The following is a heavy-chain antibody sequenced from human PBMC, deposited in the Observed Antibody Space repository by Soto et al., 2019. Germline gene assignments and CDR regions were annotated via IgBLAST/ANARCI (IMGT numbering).Heavy chain of an antibody. CDR1: GGTLNNYA. CDR2: IPPVSAPP. D-gene: IGHD3-3*01. Sequence: GASVKVSCKASGGTLNNYAINWVRQAPGQGLEWMGGIPPVSAPPDYAQKFQGRVSITADHSTSTVYMELSRLKSDDTAVYFCATDSNYDVSNSFWGQGTPVTVSS. CDR3: ATDSNYDVSNSF. V-gene: IGHV1-69*13. J-gene: IGHJ4*02.